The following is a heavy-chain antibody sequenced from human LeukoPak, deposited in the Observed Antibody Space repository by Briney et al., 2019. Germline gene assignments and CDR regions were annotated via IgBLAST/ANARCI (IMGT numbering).Heavy chain of an antibody. Sequence: SETLSLTCTVSGGSISSYHWSWIRQPPGKGLEWIGYIYTSGSTNYNPSLKSRVTISVDTSKNQFSLKLSSVTAADTAVYYCARQAARMDYYYMDVWGKGTTVTVSS. V-gene: IGHV4-4*09. J-gene: IGHJ6*03. CDR2: IYTSGST. CDR1: GGSISSYH. CDR3: ARQAARMDYYYMDV. D-gene: IGHD5-24*01.